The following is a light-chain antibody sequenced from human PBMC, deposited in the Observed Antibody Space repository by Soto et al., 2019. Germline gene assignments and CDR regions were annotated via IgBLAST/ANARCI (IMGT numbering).Light chain of an antibody. V-gene: IGKV3-11*01. CDR3: QQRSDWPPLT. CDR2: DAS. Sequence: EIVLTQSPATLSLSPGERATLSCRASQSVSSNLAWYQQKPGQAPRLLIYDASNRATGIPARFSGSGSGTDFTLTISSLEPEDFAVYYCQQRSDWPPLTFGRGTKVEIK. J-gene: IGKJ4*01. CDR1: QSVSSN.